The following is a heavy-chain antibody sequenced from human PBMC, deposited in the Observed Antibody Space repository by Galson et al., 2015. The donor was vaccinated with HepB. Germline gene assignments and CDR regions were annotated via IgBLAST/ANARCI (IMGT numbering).Heavy chain of an antibody. CDR3: ARDDTGGHYPDH. Sequence: SVKVSCKASGYTFTSYGISWVRQAPGQGLEWMGWINTFNDNTFYAQTLQGRVTMTTDTSTTTVYMELRSLRPDDTALYYCARDDTGGHYPDHWGQGTQVIVSS. J-gene: IGHJ4*02. V-gene: IGHV1-18*04. CDR2: INTFNDNT. D-gene: IGHD2-8*02. CDR1: GYTFTSYG.